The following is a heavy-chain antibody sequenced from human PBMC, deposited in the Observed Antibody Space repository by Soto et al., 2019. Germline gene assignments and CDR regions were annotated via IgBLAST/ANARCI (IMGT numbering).Heavy chain of an antibody. Sequence: ASVKVSCKASGYTFPGNYMHWVRQAPGQGLEWMALINPTSGGTNYAQKFQGRVTMTWDTSISTAYMELSRLRSDDTAIYYCARGYCSSSGCSHYFDYWRQGTLVTVSS. CDR1: GYTFPGNY. CDR3: ARGYCSSSGCSHYFDY. J-gene: IGHJ4*02. D-gene: IGHD2-2*01. V-gene: IGHV1-2*02. CDR2: INPTSGGT.